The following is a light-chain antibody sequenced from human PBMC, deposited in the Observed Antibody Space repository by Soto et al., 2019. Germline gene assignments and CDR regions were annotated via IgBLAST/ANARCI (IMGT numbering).Light chain of an antibody. CDR1: QAVNTR. V-gene: IGKV3-11*01. CDR3: HQRQSWPRT. CDR2: LAS. J-gene: IGKJ1*01. Sequence: EIVMTQSPATLAVSPGDTATLSCRASQAVNTRLAWYQHKPGQAPRLLIYLASNRAAGVPARFSGSGSGTDFTLTISDVEPEDFAVYYCHQRQSWPRTFGQGTKVDI.